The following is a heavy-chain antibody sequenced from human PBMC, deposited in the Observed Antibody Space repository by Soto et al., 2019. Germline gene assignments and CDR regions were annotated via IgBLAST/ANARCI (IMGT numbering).Heavy chain of an antibody. V-gene: IGHV3-30*18. Sequence: QVQLVESGGGVVQPGRSLRLSCAASGFTFSSYGMHWVRQAPGKGLEWVAVISYDGSNKYYADSVKGRFTISRDNSKNTLYLQMNSVRAEDTAVYYCAKDIDSSRYYYYYYGMDVWGQGTTVTVSS. CDR3: AKDIDSSRYYYYYYGMDV. CDR1: GFTFSSYG. J-gene: IGHJ6*02. CDR2: ISYDGSNK. D-gene: IGHD3-22*01.